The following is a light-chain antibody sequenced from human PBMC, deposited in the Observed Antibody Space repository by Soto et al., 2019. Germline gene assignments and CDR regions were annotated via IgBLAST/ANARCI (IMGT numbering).Light chain of an antibody. J-gene: IGKJ4*01. V-gene: IGKV4-1*01. CDR2: WAS. CDR3: QQYFSYPLT. Sequence: DIVMTQSPDSLAVSLGERATISCKSSQTISYTSINKTYLAWYQQRPGQPPKLLIYWASIRGSGVPDRLSGSGFGKDFTLTISSLQNEDVAVYYCQQYFSYPLTFGGGTKVEVK. CDR1: QTISYTSINKTY.